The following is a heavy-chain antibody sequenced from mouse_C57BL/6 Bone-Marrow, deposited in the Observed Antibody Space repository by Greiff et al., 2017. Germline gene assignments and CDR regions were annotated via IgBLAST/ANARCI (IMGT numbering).Heavy chain of an antibody. D-gene: IGHD1-1*02. J-gene: IGHJ1*03. Sequence: EVQLVESGGGLVQPKGSLKLSCAASGFSFNTYAMNWVRQAPGKGLEWVARIRSKSNNYATYYADSVKDRFTISRDDSESMLYLQMNNLKTEDTAVYYCVRGITTVVYCCFDVWGTGTTVTVSS. CDR3: VRGITTVVYCCFDV. CDR2: IRSKSNNYAT. V-gene: IGHV10-1*01. CDR1: GFSFNTYA.